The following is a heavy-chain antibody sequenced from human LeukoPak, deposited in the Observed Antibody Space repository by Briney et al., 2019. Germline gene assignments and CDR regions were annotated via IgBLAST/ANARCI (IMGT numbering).Heavy chain of an antibody. Sequence: GGSLRLSCAASGFTFSSYSLSWVRQAPGKGLEWVSYIRSSSNAVYYADSVKGRYTISRDDVKNSLYLQMNSLRAEDTAVYYCARASRSGSPPQWGQGTLVTVSS. CDR3: ARASRSGSPPQ. CDR2: IRSSSNAV. D-gene: IGHD2-15*01. J-gene: IGHJ4*02. V-gene: IGHV3-48*01. CDR1: GFTFSSYS.